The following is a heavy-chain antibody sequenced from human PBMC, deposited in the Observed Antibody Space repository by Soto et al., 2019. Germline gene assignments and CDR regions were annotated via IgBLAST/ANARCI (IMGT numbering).Heavy chain of an antibody. D-gene: IGHD5-12*01. CDR3: ARVPRGDGYNDDFDY. Sequence: SETLSLTCAVYGGSFSGYYWSWIRQPPGKGLEWIGEINHSGSTNYNPSLKSRVTISVDTSKNQFSLKLSSVTAADTAVYYCARVPRGDGYNDDFDYWGQGTLVTISS. CDR1: GGSFSGYY. V-gene: IGHV4-34*01. CDR2: INHSGST. J-gene: IGHJ4*02.